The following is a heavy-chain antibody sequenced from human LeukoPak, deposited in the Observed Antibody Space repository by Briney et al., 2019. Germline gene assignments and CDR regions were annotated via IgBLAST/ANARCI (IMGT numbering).Heavy chain of an antibody. CDR2: ILYDGNNK. CDR1: GFTFSTYG. V-gene: IGHV3-30*18. CDR3: AKGLSSDSSGYYYLNY. D-gene: IGHD3-22*01. Sequence: PGGSLRLSCAASGFTFSTYGMHWVRQAPGKGLGWVALILYDGNNKYYADSVKGRFTISRDNSKNTLYLQMNSLRAEDTAVYYCAKGLSSDSSGYYYLNYWGQGTLVTVSS. J-gene: IGHJ4*02.